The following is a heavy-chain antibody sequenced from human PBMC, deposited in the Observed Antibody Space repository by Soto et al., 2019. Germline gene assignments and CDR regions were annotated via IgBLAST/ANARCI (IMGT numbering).Heavy chain of an antibody. D-gene: IGHD3-22*01. CDR1: GFTFSSYG. Sequence: QVQLVESGGGVVQPGRSLRLSCAASGFTFSSYGMHWVRQAPGKGLEWVAVISYDGSNKYYADSVKGRFTISRDNSKNTLYLQMNSLRAEDTAVYYCAKELAYYDSSGYRDYYDYGMDVWGQGTTVTVSS. J-gene: IGHJ6*02. V-gene: IGHV3-30*18. CDR3: AKELAYYDSSGYRDYYDYGMDV. CDR2: ISYDGSNK.